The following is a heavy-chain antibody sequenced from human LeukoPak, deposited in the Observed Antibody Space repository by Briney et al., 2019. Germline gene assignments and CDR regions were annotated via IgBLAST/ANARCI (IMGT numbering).Heavy chain of an antibody. Sequence: ASVKVSCKASGGTFSSYAISWVRQAPGQGLEWMGRIIPILGIANYAQKFQGRVTITADKSTSTAYMELSSLRSEDTAVYYCARDYYDSSGFGAFDIWGQGTMVTVSS. D-gene: IGHD3-22*01. V-gene: IGHV1-69*04. CDR3: ARDYYDSSGFGAFDI. J-gene: IGHJ3*02. CDR1: GGTFSSYA. CDR2: IIPILGIA.